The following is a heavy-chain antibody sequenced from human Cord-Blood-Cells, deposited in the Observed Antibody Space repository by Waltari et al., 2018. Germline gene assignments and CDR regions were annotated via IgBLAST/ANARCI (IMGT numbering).Heavy chain of an antibody. J-gene: IGHJ4*02. V-gene: IGHV4-59*01. CDR2: IYYSGST. CDR1: GGSISSYY. Sequence: QVQLQESCPGLVKPSETLSLTWTVSGGSISSYYWRWIRQPPGKGLEWIGYIYYSGSTNYNPSLKSRVTISVDTSKNQFSLKLSSVTAADTAVYYCARCPYSSGWYFDYWGQGTLVTVSS. CDR3: ARCPYSSGWYFDY. D-gene: IGHD6-19*01.